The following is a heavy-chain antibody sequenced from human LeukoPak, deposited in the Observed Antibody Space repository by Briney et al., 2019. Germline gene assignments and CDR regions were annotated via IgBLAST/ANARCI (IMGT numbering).Heavy chain of an antibody. J-gene: IGHJ4*02. D-gene: IGHD3-3*01. Sequence: GGSLRLSCAASGLTFSSHTMNWVRQAPGKGLEYISSVTNGGITYYADSVKGRFTISRDNAKNSLYLQMNSLRAEDTAVYYCARDLGTYYDFWSGYTFDYWGQGTLVTVSS. CDR2: VTNGGIT. CDR3: ARDLGTYYDFWSGYTFDY. CDR1: GLTFSSHT. V-gene: IGHV3-21*01.